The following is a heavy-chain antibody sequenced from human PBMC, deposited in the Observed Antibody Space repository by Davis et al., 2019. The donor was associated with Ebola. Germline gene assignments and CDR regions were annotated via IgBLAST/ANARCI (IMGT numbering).Heavy chain of an antibody. CDR1: GYAFISYQ. D-gene: IGHD3-10*01. V-gene: IGHV3-23*01. J-gene: IGHJ4*02. CDR3: AKEAGRYGSRSYVTN. CDR2: ISGSGATT. Sequence: AASVKVSCKASGYAFISYQVHWVRQAPGKGLEWVSAISGSGATTFHADSVKGRFTMSRDNSKNTVYLQMDSLRAEDTALYYCAKEAGRYGSRSYVTNWGQGTLVTVSS.